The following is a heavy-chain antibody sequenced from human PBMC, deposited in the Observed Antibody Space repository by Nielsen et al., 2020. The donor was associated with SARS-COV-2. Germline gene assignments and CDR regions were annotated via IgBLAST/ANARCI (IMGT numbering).Heavy chain of an antibody. Sequence: ESLKISCAASGFTFSSYSMNWVRQAPGKGLEWVSYISSSSSTIYYADSVKGRFTISRDNAKNSLYLQMNSLRAEDTAVYYCAREGYCSSTSCAFDYWGQGTLVTVSS. CDR1: GFTFSSYS. CDR2: ISSSSSTI. D-gene: IGHD2-2*01. V-gene: IGHV3-48*01. CDR3: AREGYCSSTSCAFDY. J-gene: IGHJ4*02.